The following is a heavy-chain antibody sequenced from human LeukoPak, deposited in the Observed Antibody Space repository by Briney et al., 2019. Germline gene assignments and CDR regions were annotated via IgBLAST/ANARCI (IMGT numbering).Heavy chain of an antibody. D-gene: IGHD2-8*02. V-gene: IGHV3-30*18. CDR1: GSTFSSYG. CDR3: AKGRLPVVYGVDY. CDR2: ISYDGSNK. J-gene: IGHJ4*02. Sequence: GRSLRLSCAASGSTFSSYGMHWVRQAPGKGLEWVAVISYDGSNKYYADSVKGRFTISRDNSKNTLYLQMNSLRAEDTAVYYCAKGRLPVVYGVDYWGQGTLVTVSS.